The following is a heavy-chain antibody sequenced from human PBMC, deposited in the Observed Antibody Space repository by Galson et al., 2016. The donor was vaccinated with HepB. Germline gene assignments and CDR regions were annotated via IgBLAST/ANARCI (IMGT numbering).Heavy chain of an antibody. CDR1: GGSISSHY. CDR3: ARGGDFWSGRLYGMHF. V-gene: IGHV4-59*11. Sequence: SETLSLTCTVSGGSISSHYWSWIRQPPGKGLECIAYIYYSGSTNYDPSLKSRVTISVDTSKNQFSLKLSSVTAADTAVSYGARGGDFWSGRLYGMHFWGQGTTVTVSS. CDR2: IYYSGST. J-gene: IGHJ6*02. D-gene: IGHD3-3*01.